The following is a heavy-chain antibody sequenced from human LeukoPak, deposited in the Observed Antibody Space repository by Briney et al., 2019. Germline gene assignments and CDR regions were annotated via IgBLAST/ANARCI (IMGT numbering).Heavy chain of an antibody. D-gene: IGHD3-22*01. J-gene: IGHJ4*02. CDR3: ARDESYSSDY. CDR2: INQDGSEI. CDR1: GFTFSRYW. Sequence: PGGSLRLSCAASGFTFSRYWMSWVRQAPGKGLEWLANINQDGSEIYYVDSVKGRFTISRDNAQSSLYLQMNGLRAEDTAVYYCARDESYSSDYWGQGTLVTVSS. V-gene: IGHV3-7*05.